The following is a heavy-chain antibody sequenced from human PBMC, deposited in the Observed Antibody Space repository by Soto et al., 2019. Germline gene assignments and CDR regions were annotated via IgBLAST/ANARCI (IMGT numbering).Heavy chain of an antibody. CDR1: GGTFSSYT. V-gene: IGHV1-69*02. D-gene: IGHD1-26*01. Sequence: QVQLVQSGAEVKKPGSSVKVSCKASGGTFSSYTISWVRQAPGQGLEWMGRIIPILGIANYAQKFQGRVTITADKSTSTAYMELSSLRSEDTTVYYCARAEVSSRSLIRLVSSGDAFDIWGQGTMVTVSS. J-gene: IGHJ3*02. CDR3: ARAEVSSRSLIRLVSSGDAFDI. CDR2: IIPILGIA.